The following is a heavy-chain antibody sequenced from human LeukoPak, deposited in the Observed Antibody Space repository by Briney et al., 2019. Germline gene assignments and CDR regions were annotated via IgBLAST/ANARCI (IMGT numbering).Heavy chain of an antibody. CDR3: ARDPSWIQLWYDAFDI. CDR2: ISSSSSTI. V-gene: IGHV3-48*01. CDR1: GFTFSSYS. Sequence: GGSLRLSCAASGFTFSSYSMNWVRQAPGKGLEWVSYISSSSSTIYYADSVKGRVTISRDNAKNSLYLQMNSLRAEDTAVYYCARDPSWIQLWYDAFDIWGQGTMVTVSS. J-gene: IGHJ3*02. D-gene: IGHD5-18*01.